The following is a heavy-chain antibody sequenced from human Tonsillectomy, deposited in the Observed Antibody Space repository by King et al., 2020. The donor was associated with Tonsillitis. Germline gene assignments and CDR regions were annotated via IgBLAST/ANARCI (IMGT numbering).Heavy chain of an antibody. CDR3: ARHIHQGSYYYYYMDV. V-gene: IGHV4-39*01. D-gene: IGHD2-2*01. Sequence: QLQESGPGLVKPSETLSLTCTVSGGSISSSSYYWGWIRQPPGKGLEWIGTIYYSGGTYYNPSLKSRVTISEDTSKNQFSLKLRSVTAADTAVYYCARHIHQGSYYYYYMDVWGKGTTVTVSS. J-gene: IGHJ6*03. CDR1: GGSISSSSYY. CDR2: IYYSGGT.